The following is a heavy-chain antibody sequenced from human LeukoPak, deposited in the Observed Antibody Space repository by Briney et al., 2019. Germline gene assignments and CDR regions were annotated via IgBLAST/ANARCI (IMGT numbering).Heavy chain of an antibody. CDR2: INPNSGVT. V-gene: IGHV1-2*02. Sequence: VKVSCKASGYTFTGYYIHWVRQAPGQGLEWMGWINPNSGVTNYAQKFQGRVTVTRDTSISTAYMELSRLTSDDTAVYYCANTYGYNYWGQGTLVTVSS. CDR1: GYTFTGYY. D-gene: IGHD5-18*01. J-gene: IGHJ4*02. CDR3: ANTYGYNY.